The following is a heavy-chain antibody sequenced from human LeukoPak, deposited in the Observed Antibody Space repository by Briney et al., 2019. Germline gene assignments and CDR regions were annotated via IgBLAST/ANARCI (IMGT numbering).Heavy chain of an antibody. CDR2: ISDSGGT. D-gene: IGHD6-6*01. Sequence: PGGSLRLSCAASGFTFSNYGMSWVRQAPGKGLEWVSAISDSGGTYYADSVKGRFTISRDNSKNTLYLQMNSLRAEDTAVYYCAKRVPYSSSSVYFDSWGQGTLVTVSS. V-gene: IGHV3-23*01. CDR3: AKRVPYSSSSVYFDS. CDR1: GFTFSNYG. J-gene: IGHJ4*02.